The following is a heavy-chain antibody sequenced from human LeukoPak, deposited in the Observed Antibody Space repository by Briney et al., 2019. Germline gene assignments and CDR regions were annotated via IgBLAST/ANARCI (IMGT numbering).Heavy chain of an antibody. V-gene: IGHV4-34*01. CDR3: ARLRYSSGYDFDY. J-gene: IGHJ4*02. CDR1: GGSFSGYY. D-gene: IGHD3-22*01. Sequence: PSETLSLTCAVYGGSFSGYYWSWIRQPPGKGLEWIGSIYYSGSTYYNPSLKSRVTISVDTSKNQFSLKLSSVTAADTAMYYCARLRYSSGYDFDYWGQGALVTVSS. CDR2: IYYSGST.